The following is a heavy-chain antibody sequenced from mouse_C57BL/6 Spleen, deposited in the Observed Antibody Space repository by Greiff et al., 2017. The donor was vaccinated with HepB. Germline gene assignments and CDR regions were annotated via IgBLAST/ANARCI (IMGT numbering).Heavy chain of an antibody. CDR3: TRRYYGYDNYAMDY. CDR1: GYTFTSYW. D-gene: IGHD2-2*01. Sequence: VQLQQSGTVLARPGASVKMSCKTSGYTFTSYWMHWVKHRPGQGLEWIGAIYPGNSDTSYNQKFKGKAKLTAVTSASTAYMELSSLTNEDSAVYYCTRRYYGYDNYAMDYWGQGTSVTVSS. CDR2: IYPGNSDT. V-gene: IGHV1-5*01. J-gene: IGHJ4*01.